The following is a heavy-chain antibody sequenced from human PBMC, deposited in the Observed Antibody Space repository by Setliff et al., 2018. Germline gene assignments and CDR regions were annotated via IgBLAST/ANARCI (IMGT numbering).Heavy chain of an antibody. V-gene: IGHV4-31*03. Sequence: LSLTCTVSDGSIRSGDYWGWIRQHPGKGLEWIGYIHHTGTTFYNPSLRDRVTISVDTSKNRFSLKLTSLTAADTAVYYCARAKDGYDFDYFDYWGQGTPVTV. CDR1: DGSIRSGDY. CDR3: ARAKDGYDFDYFDY. CDR2: IHHTGTT. D-gene: IGHD5-12*01. J-gene: IGHJ4*02.